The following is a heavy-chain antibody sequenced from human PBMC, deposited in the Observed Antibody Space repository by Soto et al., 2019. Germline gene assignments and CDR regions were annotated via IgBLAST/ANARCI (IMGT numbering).Heavy chain of an antibody. Sequence: SETLSLTCTVSGGSISTYYWTWIRQPPGKGLEWIGYIYYTGSTNYNPSLKSRVTISVDTSKNQFSLKLSSVTAADTAVYYCARAPYLYHGSGSYLFYFDHWGQGTLVTVSS. D-gene: IGHD3-10*01. V-gene: IGHV4-59*01. CDR1: GGSISTYY. J-gene: IGHJ4*02. CDR3: ARAPYLYHGSGSYLFYFDH. CDR2: IYYTGST.